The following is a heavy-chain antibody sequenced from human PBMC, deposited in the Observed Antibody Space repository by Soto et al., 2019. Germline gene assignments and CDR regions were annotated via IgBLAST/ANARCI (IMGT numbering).Heavy chain of an antibody. V-gene: IGHV1-18*01. CDR1: GYTFTSYG. CDR2: ISAYNGNT. D-gene: IGHD5-18*01. Sequence: GASVKVSCKASGYTFTSYGISWVRQAPGQGLEWMGWISAYNGNTNYAQKLQGRVTMTTDTSTSTAYMELRSLRSDDTAVYYCARAVDTAMAPWYYYYGMDVWGQGTTVTVSS. CDR3: ARAVDTAMAPWYYYYGMDV. J-gene: IGHJ6*02.